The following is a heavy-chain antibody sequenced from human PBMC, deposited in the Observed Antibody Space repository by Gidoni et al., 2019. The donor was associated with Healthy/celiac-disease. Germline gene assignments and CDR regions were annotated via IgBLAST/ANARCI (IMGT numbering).Heavy chain of an antibody. CDR1: GGSIRSSSYY. CDR2: IYYSGST. CDR3: AKGYSSGWGDWFDP. V-gene: IGHV4-39*01. D-gene: IGHD6-19*01. Sequence: QLQLQESGPGLVQPSETLSLTCTVSGGSIRSSSYYWGCIPPPPGKGLEWIGSIYYSGSTYYNPSLKSRVTISVDTSKNQFSLKLSSVTAADTAVYYCAKGYSSGWGDWFDPWGQGTLVTVSS. J-gene: IGHJ5*02.